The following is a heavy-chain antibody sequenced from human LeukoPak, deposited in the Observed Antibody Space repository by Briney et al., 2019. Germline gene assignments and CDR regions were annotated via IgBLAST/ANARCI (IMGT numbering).Heavy chain of an antibody. V-gene: IGHV4-39*01. D-gene: IGHD2-8*02. J-gene: IGHJ4*02. CDR1: GDSISSSSDY. CDR2: IFHSGST. Sequence: PSETPSLTCTLSGDSISSSSDYWGWIRQPPGKGLEWIGSIFHSGSTYYNPSLKSRVTISVDTSKNQFSLKLSSVTAADAAVYYCARQRYWVKISYFDYRGQGTLVTVSS. CDR3: ARQRYWVKISYFDY.